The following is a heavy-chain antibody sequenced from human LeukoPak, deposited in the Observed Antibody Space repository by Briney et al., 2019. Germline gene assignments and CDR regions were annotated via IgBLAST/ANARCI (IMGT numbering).Heavy chain of an antibody. Sequence: PSETLSLTCTVSGGSISSYYWSWIRQSPGKGLEWIGYIYYSGSTTYNPSLKSRVTISVDTSKHHFSLKLSSLTAADTAVYYCARGAGLNWFDPWGQGTLVTVSS. V-gene: IGHV4-59*01. D-gene: IGHD6-13*01. CDR1: GGSISSYY. CDR3: ARGAGLNWFDP. CDR2: IYYSGST. J-gene: IGHJ5*02.